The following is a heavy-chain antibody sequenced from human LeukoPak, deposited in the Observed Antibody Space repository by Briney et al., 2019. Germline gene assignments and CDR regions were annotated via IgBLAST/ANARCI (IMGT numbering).Heavy chain of an antibody. V-gene: IGHV3-53*01. Sequence: PGGSLRLSCAASGFIVSSNYMSWVRQAPGKGLEWVSVIYSGGSTYYAGSVKGRFTISRDNSKNTLYLQMNSLRAEDTAVYYCARTSADYGEVLFDYWGQGTLVTVSS. CDR2: IYSGGST. J-gene: IGHJ4*02. D-gene: IGHD4/OR15-4a*01. CDR1: GFIVSSNY. CDR3: ARTSADYGEVLFDY.